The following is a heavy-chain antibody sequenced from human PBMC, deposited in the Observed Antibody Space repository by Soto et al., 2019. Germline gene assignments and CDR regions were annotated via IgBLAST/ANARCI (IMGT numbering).Heavy chain of an antibody. V-gene: IGHV4-34*01. CDR1: GGSLTGYY. D-gene: IGHD6-19*01. CDR3: ARSRGQWLGDACDI. J-gene: IGHJ3*02. Sequence: TSETLSLTCVVYGGSLTGYYWSWIRQPPGRGLEWIGEINPTGSPKYNPSLMSRVNISVDTSKNQFSMKLSSVTAADTAVFYCARSRGQWLGDACDIWVQGTLVTVS. CDR2: INPTGSP.